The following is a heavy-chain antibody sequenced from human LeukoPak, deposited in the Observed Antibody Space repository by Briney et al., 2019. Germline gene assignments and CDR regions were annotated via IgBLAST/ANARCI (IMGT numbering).Heavy chain of an antibody. CDR3: ARASIFGWFDP. CDR1: GFTFSSCW. V-gene: IGHV3-74*03. J-gene: IGHJ5*02. Sequence: PGGSLRLSCAASGFTFSSCWMHWVRHAPGKGLVWVSSIKSDGSSTTYADSVKGPLTISRDNARNTLYLQMNSLRTEDTAVYYCARASIFGWFDPWGQGTLVTVSS. CDR2: IKSDGSST. D-gene: IGHD3-9*01.